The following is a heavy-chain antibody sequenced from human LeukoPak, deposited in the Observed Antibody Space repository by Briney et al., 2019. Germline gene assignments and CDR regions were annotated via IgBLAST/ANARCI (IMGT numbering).Heavy chain of an antibody. CDR1: AGSILSSSYY. CDR2: IYYRGST. CDR3: ARDIAAALYNWFDP. J-gene: IGHJ5*02. D-gene: IGHD6-13*01. Sequence: PSETLSLTCTVSAGSILSSSYYWGWIRQPPGKGLEWIGSIYYRGSTYYNPSLKSRVTMSVDTSKNQFSLKLSSVTAADTAVYYCARDIAAALYNWFDPWGQGTLVTVSS. V-gene: IGHV4-39*07.